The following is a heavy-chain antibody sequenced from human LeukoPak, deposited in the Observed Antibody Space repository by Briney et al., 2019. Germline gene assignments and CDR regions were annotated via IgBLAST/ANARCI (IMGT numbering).Heavy chain of an antibody. J-gene: IGHJ4*02. CDR2: INWDGGST. CDR3: ARGLYPVYYDSSGTPGPYYFDY. Sequence: PGGSLRLSCAASGFTFDDYGMSWVRQAPGKGLEWVSGINWDGGSTGYADSVKGRFTISRDNAKNSLYLQMNSLRAEDTALYYCARGLYPVYYDSSGTPGPYYFDYWGQGTLVTVSS. V-gene: IGHV3-20*04. D-gene: IGHD3-22*01. CDR1: GFTFDDYG.